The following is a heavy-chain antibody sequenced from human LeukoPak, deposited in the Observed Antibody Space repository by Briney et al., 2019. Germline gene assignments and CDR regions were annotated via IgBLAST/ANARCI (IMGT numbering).Heavy chain of an antibody. CDR2: LGWDDET. CDR3: ARSLKGGSGSYYRPNDY. V-gene: IGHV2-70*01. J-gene: IGHJ4*02. Sequence: ECGPAQVKLTQTLTLTCTFSGFSLSTSEMCVSWIRQPPGKALEWLALLGWDDETYYSTSLKTRLTISNATSKTQVRLTITNMNPVGTATYYCARSLKGGSGSYYRPNDYWGQGTLVTVSS. D-gene: IGHD3-10*01. CDR1: GFSLSTSEMC.